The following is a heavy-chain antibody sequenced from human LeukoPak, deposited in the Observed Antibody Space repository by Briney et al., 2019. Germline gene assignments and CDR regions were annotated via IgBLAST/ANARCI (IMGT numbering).Heavy chain of an antibody. Sequence: GASVKVSCKASGYTFTSYDINWVRQATGQGLEWMGWMNPNSGNTGYAQKFQGRVTMTRNTSISTAYMELSSLRSEDTAVYYCARVVAAQGPFDPWGQGTLVTVSS. CDR3: ARVVAAQGPFDP. CDR1: GYTFTSYD. D-gene: IGHD2-15*01. V-gene: IGHV1-8*02. CDR2: MNPNSGNT. J-gene: IGHJ5*02.